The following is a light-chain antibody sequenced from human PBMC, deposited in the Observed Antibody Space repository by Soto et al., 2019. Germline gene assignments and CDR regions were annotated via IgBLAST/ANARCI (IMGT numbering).Light chain of an antibody. Sequence: EIVLPQYPGTLSLSPGEITTLYCRASPSVSSNYLAWYQQKPGQAPRLLIYGASSRATGIPDRFSVSGSGTDFTLTSSRLEPEDFSVYYCQQYGSSRTFGQGTRLEIK. CDR3: QQYGSSRT. V-gene: IGKV3-20*01. CDR2: GAS. CDR1: PSVSSNY. J-gene: IGKJ5*01.